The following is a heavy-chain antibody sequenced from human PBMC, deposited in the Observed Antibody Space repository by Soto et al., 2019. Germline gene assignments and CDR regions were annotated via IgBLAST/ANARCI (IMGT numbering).Heavy chain of an antibody. Sequence: GGSLRLSCAASGFTFSNSWMHWVRQAPGKGLVWVSRINNDGSSTTYADSVKGRFTISRDNSKNTLYLQMNSLRAEDTAIHYCVRDQGDVPFAYWGQGALVTVSS. CDR3: VRDQGDVPFAY. J-gene: IGHJ4*02. CDR2: INNDGSST. CDR1: GFTFSNSW. V-gene: IGHV3-74*01.